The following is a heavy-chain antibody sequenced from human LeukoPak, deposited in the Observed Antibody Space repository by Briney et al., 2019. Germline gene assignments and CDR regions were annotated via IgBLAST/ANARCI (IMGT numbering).Heavy chain of an antibody. D-gene: IGHD6-19*01. CDR2: IYYSGST. J-gene: IGHJ4*02. CDR1: GDSISSTNYY. Sequence: SETLSLTCTVSGDSISSTNYYWGWIRQPPGKGLEWIGSIYYSGSTYYNPSLESRVTISVDTSKNQFSLKLSSVTAADAAVYYCATSGWYLLPGVYWGQGTLVTVSS. CDR3: ATSGWYLLPGVY. V-gene: IGHV4-39*01.